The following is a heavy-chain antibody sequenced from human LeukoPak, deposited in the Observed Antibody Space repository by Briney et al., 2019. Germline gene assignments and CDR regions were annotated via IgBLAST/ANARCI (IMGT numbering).Heavy chain of an antibody. J-gene: IGHJ6*02. CDR3: ARAPLVRDYYYGMDV. CDR2: IYHSGST. V-gene: IGHV4-4*02. D-gene: IGHD3-10*01. Sequence: SETLSLTCAVSGGSISSSNWWSWVRQPPGKGLEWIGEIYHSGSTNYNPSLKSRVTISVDKSKNQFSLKLSSVTAADTAVYYCARAPLVRDYYYGMDVWGQGTTVTVSS. CDR1: GGSISSSNW.